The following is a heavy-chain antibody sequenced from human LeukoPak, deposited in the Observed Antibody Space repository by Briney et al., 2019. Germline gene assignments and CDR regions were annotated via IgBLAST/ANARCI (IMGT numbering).Heavy chain of an antibody. D-gene: IGHD4-17*01. Sequence: GGSLRLSCAASGFIFSSYGMTWVRQAPGKGLEWVSAISGSGSGGSTYYADSVKGRFAISRDNSKNTLYLQMNSLRVEDTAVYYCAKATSVTTLFDYWGQGTLVTVSS. J-gene: IGHJ4*02. CDR3: AKATSVTTLFDY. V-gene: IGHV3-23*01. CDR2: ISGSGSGGST. CDR1: GFIFSSYG.